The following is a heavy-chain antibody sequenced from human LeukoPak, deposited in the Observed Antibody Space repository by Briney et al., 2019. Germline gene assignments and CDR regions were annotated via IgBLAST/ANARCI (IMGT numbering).Heavy chain of an antibody. D-gene: IGHD3-16*01. CDR3: ARDLADWFDP. CDR2: INPSGGST. Sequence: GASVKVSCKASGYTFTSYYMHWVRQAPGQGLEWMGIINPSGGSTSYAQKSQGRVTMTRDTSTSTVYMKLSSLRSEDTAVYYCARDLADWFDPWGQGTLVTVSS. V-gene: IGHV1-46*01. J-gene: IGHJ5*02. CDR1: GYTFTSYY.